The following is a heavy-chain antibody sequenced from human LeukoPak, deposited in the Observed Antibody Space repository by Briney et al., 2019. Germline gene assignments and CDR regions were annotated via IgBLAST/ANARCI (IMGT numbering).Heavy chain of an antibody. D-gene: IGHD5-24*01. Sequence: GGSLRLSCAASGFTFSDYSMNWVRQAPGKGLEWISYIEIDSGNANYADSVKGRSTISGDKAKNSLYLQMNSLRVEDTAVYYCARDYKYAFDNWGQGTLVTVSS. V-gene: IGHV3-48*01. CDR2: IEIDSGNA. CDR1: GFTFSDYS. CDR3: ARDYKYAFDN. J-gene: IGHJ4*02.